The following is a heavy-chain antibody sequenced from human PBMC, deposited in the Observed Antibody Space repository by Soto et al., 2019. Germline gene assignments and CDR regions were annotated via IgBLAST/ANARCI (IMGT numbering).Heavy chain of an antibody. Sequence: RLSCAASGFTFSSYGMHWVRQAPGMGLEWVAVIWYDGSNKYYADSVKGRFTISRDNSKNTLYLQMNSLGAEDTAVYYCARCGGYSSSSVGAGSDYWGQGTLVTVSS. V-gene: IGHV3-33*01. CDR2: IWYDGSNK. CDR3: ARCGGYSSSSVGAGSDY. J-gene: IGHJ4*02. D-gene: IGHD6-6*01. CDR1: GFTFSSYG.